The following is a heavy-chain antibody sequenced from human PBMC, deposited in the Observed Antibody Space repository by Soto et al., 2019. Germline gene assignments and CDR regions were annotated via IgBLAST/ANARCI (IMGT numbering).Heavy chain of an antibody. Sequence: NPSETLSLTCTVSGGSISSYYWSWIRQPAGKGLEWIGRIYTSGSTNYNPSLKSRVTMSVDTSKNQCSLKLSSVTAADTAVYYCARDQLYSSSWYASNWFDPWGQGTLVTVSS. CDR3: ARDQLYSSSWYASNWFDP. CDR1: GGSISSYY. CDR2: IYTSGST. V-gene: IGHV4-4*07. D-gene: IGHD6-13*01. J-gene: IGHJ5*02.